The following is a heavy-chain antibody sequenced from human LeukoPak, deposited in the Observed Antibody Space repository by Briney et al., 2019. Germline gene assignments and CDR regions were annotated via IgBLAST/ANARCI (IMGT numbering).Heavy chain of an antibody. V-gene: IGHV3-7*03. CDR1: GFTFSNYW. CDR3: ARTLRGGGALDY. CDR2: IKEDGSEK. D-gene: IGHD3-16*01. J-gene: IGHJ4*02. Sequence: GSLRLSCAASGFTFSNYWLNWVRQAPGKGLEWVANIKEDGSEKYYVDSVKGRFTISRDNAKNSLFLQMNSLRAEDTAVYYCARTLRGGGALDYWGQGTLVTVSS.